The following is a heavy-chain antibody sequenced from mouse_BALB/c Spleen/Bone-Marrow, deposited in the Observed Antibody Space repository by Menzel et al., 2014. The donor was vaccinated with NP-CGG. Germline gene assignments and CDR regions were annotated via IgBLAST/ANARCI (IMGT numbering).Heavy chain of an antibody. CDR2: IYPGSGNT. CDR3: ARRRSLDY. Sequence: VQLQQSGAELVRPGTSVNISCKASGYAFTNYWLGWVKQRPGHGLEWIGDIYPGSGNTYYTEKFKGKATLTADTSSSTAYMQLSSLTSGDSAVYFCARRRSLDYWGQGTILTVSS. V-gene: IGHV1-63*02. J-gene: IGHJ2*01. CDR1: GYAFTNYW.